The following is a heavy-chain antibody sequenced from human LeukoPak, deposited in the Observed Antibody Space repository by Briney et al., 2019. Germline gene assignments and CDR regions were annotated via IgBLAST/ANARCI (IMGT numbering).Heavy chain of an antibody. J-gene: IGHJ4*02. CDR1: GYTFTAYW. V-gene: IGHV5-51*01. D-gene: IGHD3-3*01. Sequence: GESLKISCKGSGYTFTAYWIGWVRQMPGKGLEWMGIIYPGDSDTRYSPSFQGQVTISADKSISTAYLQWSSLKAPDTAMYYCARPSNYDFWSGYLYWGLGTLVTVSS. CDR3: ARPSNYDFWSGYLY. CDR2: IYPGDSDT.